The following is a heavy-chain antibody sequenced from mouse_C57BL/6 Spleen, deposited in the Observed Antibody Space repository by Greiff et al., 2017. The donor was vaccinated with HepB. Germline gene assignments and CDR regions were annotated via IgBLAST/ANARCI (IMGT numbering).Heavy chain of an antibody. CDR1: GFTFSDYG. CDR2: ISSGSSTI. Sequence: EVQGVESGGGLVKPGGSLKLSCAASGFTFSDYGMHWVRQAPEKGLEWVAYISSGSSTIYYADTVKGRFTISRDKAKNTQFLQMTSLWSEDTAMYYCARRLYYYAMDYWGQGTSVTVSS. V-gene: IGHV5-17*01. D-gene: IGHD1-2*01. J-gene: IGHJ4*01. CDR3: ARRLYYYAMDY.